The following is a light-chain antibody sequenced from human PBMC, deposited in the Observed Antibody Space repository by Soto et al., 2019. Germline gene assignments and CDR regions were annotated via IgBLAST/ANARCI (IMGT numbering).Light chain of an antibody. Sequence: EIVMTQSPATLSVSPGEGATLSCRASQSVSKNLAWYQQKPGLAPRLLIYATSTRATGIPARFSGSGSGTEFTLTISSLQSEDFAVYYCQQYNNWLAITFGQGTRLEIK. CDR3: QQYNNWLAIT. CDR1: QSVSKN. J-gene: IGKJ5*01. V-gene: IGKV3-15*01. CDR2: ATS.